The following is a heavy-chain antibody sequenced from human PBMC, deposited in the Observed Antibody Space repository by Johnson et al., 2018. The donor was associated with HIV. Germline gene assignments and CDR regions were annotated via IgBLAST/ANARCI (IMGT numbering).Heavy chain of an antibody. Sequence: QVQLVESGGGVVQPGRSLRLSCAASGFTFSSYAMHWVRQAPGKGLEWVAVISYDGSNKYYVDSVEGRFPISRDNAKNSLFLHMNSRRAGDTADYYCAREECSRTRCSDWDSAFDIWGQGTMVTVSS. J-gene: IGHJ3*02. CDR2: ISYDGSNK. D-gene: IGHD2-2*01. V-gene: IGHV3-30*04. CDR3: AREECSRTRCSDWDSAFDI. CDR1: GFTFSSYA.